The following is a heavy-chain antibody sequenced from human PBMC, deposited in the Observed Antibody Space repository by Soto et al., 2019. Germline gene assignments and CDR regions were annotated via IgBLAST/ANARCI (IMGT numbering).Heavy chain of an antibody. J-gene: IGHJ4*02. CDR2: INHSGST. Sequence: SXTLSLTCAVYGGSFSGYYWVWIRQPPGKGLEWIGEINHSGSTNYNPSLKSRVTISVDTSKNQFSLRLSSVTAADTAVYYCAGRWGFFDYWGQGTLVTAPQ. CDR3: AGRWGFFDY. V-gene: IGHV4-34*01. D-gene: IGHD3-16*01. CDR1: GGSFSGYY.